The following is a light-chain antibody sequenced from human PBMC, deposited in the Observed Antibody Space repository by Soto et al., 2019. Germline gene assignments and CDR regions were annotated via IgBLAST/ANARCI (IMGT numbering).Light chain of an antibody. Sequence: EIVMTQSPATLSVSPGERVTLSCRASQSVSNNYLAWYQQKPGQAPRLLIYGASNRATGIPDRFSGSGSGTDFTLTISRLEPEDAAVYYCQQYASSPITFGQGTRLEIK. V-gene: IGKV3-20*01. CDR2: GAS. CDR1: QSVSNNY. J-gene: IGKJ5*01. CDR3: QQYASSPIT.